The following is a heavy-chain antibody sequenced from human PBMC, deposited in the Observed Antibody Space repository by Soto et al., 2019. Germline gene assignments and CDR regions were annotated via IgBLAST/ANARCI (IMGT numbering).Heavy chain of an antibody. Sequence: PSETLSLTCTVSGGSISSYYWSWIRQPPGKGLEWIGYIYYSGSTNYNPSLKSRVTISVDASKNQFSLKLSSVTAADAAVYYCASQTHYMDVWGKGTTVTVSS. CDR1: GGSISSYY. J-gene: IGHJ6*03. CDR2: IYYSGST. CDR3: ASQTHYMDV. V-gene: IGHV4-59*08.